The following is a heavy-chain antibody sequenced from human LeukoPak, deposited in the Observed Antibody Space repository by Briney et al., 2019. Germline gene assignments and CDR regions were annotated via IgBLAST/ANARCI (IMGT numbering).Heavy chain of an antibody. J-gene: IGHJ5*02. CDR2: IYYSGST. Sequence: SETLSLTCTVSGGSIRGSYWNWIRQPPGKGLEWIGYIYYSGSTNYNPSLKSRVTISVDTSKNQFSLKLSSVTAADTAVYYCASLSSGSYNWFDPWGRGTLVTVSS. D-gene: IGHD1-26*01. CDR1: GGSIRGSY. V-gene: IGHV4-59*01. CDR3: ASLSSGSYNWFDP.